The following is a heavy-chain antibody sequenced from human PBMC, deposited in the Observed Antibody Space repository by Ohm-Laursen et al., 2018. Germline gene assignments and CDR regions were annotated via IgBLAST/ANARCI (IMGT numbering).Heavy chain of an antibody. V-gene: IGHV3-9*01. J-gene: IGHJ5*02. CDR2: INWDGSAM. Sequence: SLRLSCAASGFSYDDHAMHWVRQPPGKGLEWASGINWDGSAMDYAGTVKGRFTISRDNSKNTLDLQMKSLRVEDTAMYYCARGWGWFDPWGQGTLVTVSS. CDR3: ARGWGWFDP. D-gene: IGHD3-16*01. CDR1: GFSYDDHA.